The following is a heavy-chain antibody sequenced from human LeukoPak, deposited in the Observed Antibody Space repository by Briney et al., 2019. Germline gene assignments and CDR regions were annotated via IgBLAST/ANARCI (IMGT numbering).Heavy chain of an antibody. J-gene: IGHJ4*02. D-gene: IGHD3-9*01. Sequence: GGSLRLSCAASGFTFSSYSMNWVRQAPGKGLEWVSSISSSSSYIYYADSVKGRFTISRDNAKNSLYLQMNSLRAEDTAVYYCAKWGDYDVLTGYYVSDFWGQGTLVTVSS. V-gene: IGHV3-21*01. CDR2: ISSSSSYI. CDR1: GFTFSSYS. CDR3: AKWGDYDVLTGYYVSDF.